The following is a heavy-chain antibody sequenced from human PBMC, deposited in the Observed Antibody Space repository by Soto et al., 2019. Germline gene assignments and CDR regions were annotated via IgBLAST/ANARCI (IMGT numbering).Heavy chain of an antibody. D-gene: IGHD4-17*01. V-gene: IGHV1-69*08. J-gene: IGHJ4*02. CDR2: TIPLLDIT. CDR3: ARDLGDSTVTTGY. CDR1: GGTFSSYT. Sequence: QVQLVQSGAEVKKPGTSVKISCKASGGTFSSYTFTWVRQAPGQGLEWMGSTIPLLDITNYAQNFQGRRTLTADKSTSTAYMELSSLRSDDTDVYYCARDLGDSTVTTGYWGQGTLVTVSS.